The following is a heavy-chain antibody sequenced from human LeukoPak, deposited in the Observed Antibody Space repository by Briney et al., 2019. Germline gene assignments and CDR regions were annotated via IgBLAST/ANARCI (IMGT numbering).Heavy chain of an antibody. Sequence: SETLSLTCAVSGGSISSGGYSWSWIPQPPGKGLAWIGYIYHSGSTYYNPSLKSRVTISVDRSKNQFSLKLSSVTAAATAVYYCARSDSSGYYFGYWGQGTLVTVSS. D-gene: IGHD3-22*01. CDR2: IYHSGST. CDR3: ARSDSSGYYFGY. V-gene: IGHV4-30-2*01. J-gene: IGHJ4*02. CDR1: GGSISSGGYS.